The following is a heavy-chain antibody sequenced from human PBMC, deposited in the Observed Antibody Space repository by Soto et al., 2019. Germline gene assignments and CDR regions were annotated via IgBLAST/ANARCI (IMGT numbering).Heavy chain of an antibody. Sequence: QVQLVESGGGVVQPGRSLRLSCAASGFTFRSYGMHWVRQAPGKGLEWVAVISYDGSNKYYADSVKGRFTISRDNSKNTLYLQMSSLRAEDAAVYYCAKAHYDFWSGYSRNYYYYGMDVWDQGTTVTVSS. V-gene: IGHV3-30*18. CDR3: AKAHYDFWSGYSRNYYYYGMDV. CDR2: ISYDGSNK. CDR1: GFTFRSYG. J-gene: IGHJ6*02. D-gene: IGHD3-3*01.